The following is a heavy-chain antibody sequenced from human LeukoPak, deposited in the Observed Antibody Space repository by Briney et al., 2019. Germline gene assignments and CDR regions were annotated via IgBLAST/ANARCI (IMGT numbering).Heavy chain of an antibody. CDR1: GGSISSGGYS. Sequence: SETLSLTCTVSGGSISSGGYSWSWIRQHPGKGLEWIGYIYYSGSTYYNPSLKSRVTISVDTSKNQFSLKLSSVTAADTAVYYCARERPLSLYYYDSSGSETAYGMNVWGQGTTVTVSS. CDR2: IYYSGST. CDR3: ARERPLSLYYYDSSGSETAYGMNV. D-gene: IGHD3-22*01. J-gene: IGHJ6*02. V-gene: IGHV4-31*03.